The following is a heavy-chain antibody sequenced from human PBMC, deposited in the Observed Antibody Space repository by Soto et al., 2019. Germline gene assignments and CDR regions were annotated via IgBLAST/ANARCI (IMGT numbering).Heavy chain of an antibody. J-gene: IGHJ5*02. CDR2: LSYDGINK. D-gene: IGHD2-2*01. V-gene: IGHV3-30*18. Sequence: QVQLVESGGGVVQPGRSLRLSCAASGFTFSTYGMHWVRQAPGKGLEWVALLSYDGINKYYAGSVEGRFTISRDTSKNTVYLQMNSLRAEDTAVYYCAKRLKPEHQPGPPWFDPWGQGTLVTVSS. CDR3: AKRLKPEHQPGPPWFDP. CDR1: GFTFSTYG.